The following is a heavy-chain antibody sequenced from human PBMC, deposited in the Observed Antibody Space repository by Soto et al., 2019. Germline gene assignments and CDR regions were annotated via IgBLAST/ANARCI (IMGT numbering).Heavy chain of an antibody. V-gene: IGHV4-30-4*01. CDR2: IYYSGST. D-gene: IGHD1-7*01. CDR1: GGSISSGDYY. Sequence: QVQLQESGPGLVKPSQTLSLTCTVSGGSISSGDYYWSWIRQPPGKGLEWIGYIYYSGSTYYNPSLKSRVTMSVDTSKNQFSLKLSSVTAADTAVYYCAREPGITGTTNDYWGQGTLVTVSS. CDR3: AREPGITGTTNDY. J-gene: IGHJ4*02.